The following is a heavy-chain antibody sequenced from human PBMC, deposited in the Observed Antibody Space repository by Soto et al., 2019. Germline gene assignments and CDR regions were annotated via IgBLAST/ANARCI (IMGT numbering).Heavy chain of an antibody. Sequence: PGGSLRLSCAASGFTFSSYSMNWVRQAPGKGLEWVSSISISSSYIYYADSVKGRFTISRDNAKNSLYLQMNSLRAEDTAVYYCARDPLYYYDSSETFDIWGQGTMVTVSS. CDR1: GFTFSSYS. CDR3: ARDPLYYYDSSETFDI. V-gene: IGHV3-21*01. J-gene: IGHJ3*02. CDR2: ISISSSYI. D-gene: IGHD3-22*01.